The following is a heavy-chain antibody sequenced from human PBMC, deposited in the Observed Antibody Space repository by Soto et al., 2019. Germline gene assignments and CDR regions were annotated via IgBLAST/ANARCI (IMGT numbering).Heavy chain of an antibody. D-gene: IGHD6-13*01. Sequence: PGGSLRLSCAASGFTFSSYSMNWVRQAPGKGLEWVSSISSSSSYIYYADSVKGRFTISRDNAKNSLYLQMNSLRAEDTAVYYCATINSYSSSWYTAFNWFDPWGQGTLVTVSS. CDR1: GFTFSSYS. CDR2: ISSSSSYI. J-gene: IGHJ5*02. CDR3: ATINSYSSSWYTAFNWFDP. V-gene: IGHV3-21*01.